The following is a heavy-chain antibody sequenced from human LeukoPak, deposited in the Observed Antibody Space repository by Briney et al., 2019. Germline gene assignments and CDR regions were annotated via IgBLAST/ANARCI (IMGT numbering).Heavy chain of an antibody. V-gene: IGHV3-9*01. CDR2: ISWNSDSI. CDR3: ARGRGDYVWGSYLDY. Sequence: PGGSLRLSCAASGFTFADYAMHWVRQAPGKGLEWVSGISWNSDSIGYADSVKGRYTISRDNAKNSLYLQINSLRAEDTAVYHCARGRGDYVWGSYLDYWGQGTLVTVSS. CDR1: GFTFADYA. D-gene: IGHD3-16*01. J-gene: IGHJ4*02.